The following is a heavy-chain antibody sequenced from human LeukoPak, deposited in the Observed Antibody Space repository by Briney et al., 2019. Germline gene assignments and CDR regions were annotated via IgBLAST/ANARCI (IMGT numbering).Heavy chain of an antibody. J-gene: IGHJ4*02. D-gene: IGHD2-2*01. Sequence: GGSLRLSCAGSGFAFSSYGVHWVRQAPGKGLEWVAVISYDGSTEYYIDSVKGRFTISRDNSKNTLYLQMNSLRAEDTAVYYCAKETYSTSWQLDSWGQGTLVTVSS. V-gene: IGHV3-30*18. CDR1: GFAFSSYG. CDR2: ISYDGSTE. CDR3: AKETYSTSWQLDS.